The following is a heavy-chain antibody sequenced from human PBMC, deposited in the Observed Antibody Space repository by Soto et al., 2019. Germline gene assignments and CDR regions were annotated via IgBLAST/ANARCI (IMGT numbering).Heavy chain of an antibody. J-gene: IGHJ6*02. V-gene: IGHV3-30-3*01. D-gene: IGHD4-4*01. CDR1: GFTFGSYA. Sequence: QVQLVESGGGVVQPGRSLRLSCAASGFTFGSYAMHWVRQAPGKGLEWVAVISYDGSNKYYADSVKGRFTISRDNSKNTLYLQMNSLRAEDTAVYYCARDRRAHDYSTVRYYYYGMDVWGQGTTVTVSS. CDR2: ISYDGSNK. CDR3: ARDRRAHDYSTVRYYYYGMDV.